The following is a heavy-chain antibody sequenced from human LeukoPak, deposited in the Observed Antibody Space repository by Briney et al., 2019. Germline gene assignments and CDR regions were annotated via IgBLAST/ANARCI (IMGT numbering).Heavy chain of an antibody. D-gene: IGHD3-10*01. CDR3: ARVLHGSGSYSPGGY. CDR2: IIPISGTT. V-gene: IGHV1-69*06. J-gene: IGHJ4*02. Sequence: ASVTVSCTASGGTFTSYAISWVRQAPGQGLEWMGGIIPISGTTNYAQKFQGRVTITADKSTSTAYMELSSLRSEYTAVYYCARVLHGSGSYSPGGYWGQGTLVTVSS. CDR1: GGTFTSYA.